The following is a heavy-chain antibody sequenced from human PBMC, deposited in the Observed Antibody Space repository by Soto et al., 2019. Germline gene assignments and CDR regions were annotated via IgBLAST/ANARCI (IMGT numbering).Heavy chain of an antibody. CDR3: ARDPNGDYIGAFDF. CDR2: MTVGGGDT. J-gene: IGHJ3*01. D-gene: IGHD4-17*01. CDR1: GFIFSQYA. V-gene: IGHV3-23*01. Sequence: GGSLRLSCAASGFIFSQYAMMWLRQAPGKGLEWVSAMTVGGGDTRYADSVRGRLTMSRDNSRSTLYLQMNSLRTEDTAIYYCARDPNGDYIGAFDFWGQGILVTVSS.